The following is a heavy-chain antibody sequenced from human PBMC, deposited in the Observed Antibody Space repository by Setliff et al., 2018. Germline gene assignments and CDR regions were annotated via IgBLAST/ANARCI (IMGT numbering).Heavy chain of an antibody. CDR3: ARFRGWNYLVGWFDP. Sequence: ASVKVSCKASGYSFSTYAMHWVRQAPGQRLEWMGWINAGNGNTKYSQKFQGRVTITRDTSASTAYMELSSLRSEDTAVYYCARFRGWNYLVGWFDPWGHGTLVTVSS. J-gene: IGHJ5*02. CDR2: INAGNGNT. CDR1: GYSFSTYA. V-gene: IGHV1-3*01. D-gene: IGHD1-7*01.